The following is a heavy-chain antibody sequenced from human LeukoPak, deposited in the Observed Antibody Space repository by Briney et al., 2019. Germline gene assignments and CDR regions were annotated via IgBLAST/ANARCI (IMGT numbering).Heavy chain of an antibody. D-gene: IGHD3-16*01. J-gene: IGHJ6*02. Sequence: ASVKVSCEASGDTFTSYDINWVRQATGQGLEWMGWMNPNSGNTGYAQKFQGRLTMTRNTSITTAYMEPRSLRSEDTAVYYCARGGALDVWGQGTTVTVSS. CDR1: GDTFTSYD. V-gene: IGHV1-8*01. CDR3: ARGGALDV. CDR2: MNPNSGNT.